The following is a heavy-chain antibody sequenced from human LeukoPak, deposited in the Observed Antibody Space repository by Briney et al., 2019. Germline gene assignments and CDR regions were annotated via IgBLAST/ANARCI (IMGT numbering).Heavy chain of an antibody. CDR2: IYDSGST. V-gene: IGHV4-39*07. CDR1: GGSIRSSYYY. Sequence: SETLSLTCTVSGGSIRSSYYYWGWIRQPPGKGLEWIGSIYDSGSTYYNPSLKSRVTISVDTSKNQFSLKLSSVTAADTAVYYCASTVVVAATRSFDPWGQGTLVTVSS. J-gene: IGHJ5*02. CDR3: ASTVVVAATRSFDP. D-gene: IGHD2-15*01.